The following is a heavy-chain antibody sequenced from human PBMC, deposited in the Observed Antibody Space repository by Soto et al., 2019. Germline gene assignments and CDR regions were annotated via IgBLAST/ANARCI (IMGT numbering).Heavy chain of an antibody. V-gene: IGHV1-8*01. Sequence: ASVKVSCKASGYTFTSYHINWVRQATGQGLEWMGWMNPNSGNTGYAQKFQGRVTMTRNTSISTAYMELSSLRSEDTAVYYCARVEVAGTVDAFDIWGQGTMVTVSS. J-gene: IGHJ3*02. D-gene: IGHD6-19*01. CDR3: ARVEVAGTVDAFDI. CDR2: MNPNSGNT. CDR1: GYTFTSYH.